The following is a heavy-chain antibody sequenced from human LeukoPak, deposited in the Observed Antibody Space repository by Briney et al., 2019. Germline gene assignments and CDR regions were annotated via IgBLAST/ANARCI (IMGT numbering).Heavy chain of an antibody. J-gene: IGHJ4*02. CDR1: GLTFDDYA. CDR3: AKDLTYDSSGYSVGINY. Sequence: PGGSLRLSCAASGLTFDDYAMHWVRQAPGKGLEWVSGISWNSGSIGYADSVKGRFTISRDNTKNSLYLQMNSLRAEDTALYYCAKDLTYDSSGYSVGINYWGQGTLVTVSS. CDR2: ISWNSGSI. D-gene: IGHD3-22*01. V-gene: IGHV3-9*01.